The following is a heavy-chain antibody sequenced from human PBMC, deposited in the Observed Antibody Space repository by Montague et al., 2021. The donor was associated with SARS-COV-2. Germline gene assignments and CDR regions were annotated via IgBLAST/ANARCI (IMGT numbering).Heavy chain of an antibody. J-gene: IGHJ2*01. CDR1: GFPFNTYT. CDR2: IFGSGAGT. Sequence: SRRLSFSASGFPFNTYTMTWVRQAPGKGLEWVSSIFGSGAGTYYADSVQGRFTISRDNSKNTLYLQLHGLRAEDTAVYYCAKNGGSGSLVYWYFDLWGRGTPVAVSS. V-gene: IGHV3-23*01. CDR3: AKNGGSGSLVYWYFDL. D-gene: IGHD2-8*01.